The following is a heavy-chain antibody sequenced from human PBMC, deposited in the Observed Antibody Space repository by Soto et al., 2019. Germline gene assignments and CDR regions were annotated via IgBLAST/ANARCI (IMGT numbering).Heavy chain of an antibody. CDR1: GFTFSNYV. CDR3: APSPPGSFTYFDY. J-gene: IGHJ4*02. Sequence: SLRRSCAASGFTFSNYVMSWVRQAPGKGLEWGSDISGSGGSTYYADSVKGRFTISRDNSKNTLYLQMNSLRAEDTAVYYCAPSPPGSFTYFDYWGQGALVTVSS. CDR2: ISGSGGST. V-gene: IGHV3-23*01.